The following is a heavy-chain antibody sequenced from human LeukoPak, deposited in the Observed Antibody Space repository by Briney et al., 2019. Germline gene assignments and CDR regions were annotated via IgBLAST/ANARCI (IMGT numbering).Heavy chain of an antibody. CDR3: AREGGELPADDAFDI. Sequence: GGSLRLSCAASGFTFSSYSMNWVRQAPGKGLEWVSSISSSSSYIYYADSVKGRLTISRDNAKNSLYLQMNSLRAEDTAVYYCAREGGELPADDAFDIWGQGTMVTVSS. CDR1: GFTFSSYS. V-gene: IGHV3-21*01. J-gene: IGHJ3*02. CDR2: ISSSSSYI. D-gene: IGHD1-26*01.